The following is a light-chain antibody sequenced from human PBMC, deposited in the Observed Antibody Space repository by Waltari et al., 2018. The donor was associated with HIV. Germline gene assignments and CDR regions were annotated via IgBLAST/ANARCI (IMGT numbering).Light chain of an antibody. J-gene: IGKJ3*01. Sequence: EIVITPSPASLSMSLGERATLSCRTSQSVGYKFSWYYQKPGQAPRLLISATSTRATGIPARFSGSGSGTEFTLTIGSLQPEDFALYYCQHYDNWPPRFGQGTKVDIK. V-gene: IGKV3-15*01. CDR3: QHYDNWPPR. CDR2: ATS. CDR1: QSVGYK.